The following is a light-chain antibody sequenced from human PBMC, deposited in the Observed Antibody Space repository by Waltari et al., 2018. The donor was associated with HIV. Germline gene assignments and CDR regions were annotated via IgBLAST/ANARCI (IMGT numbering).Light chain of an antibody. J-gene: IGLJ2*01. Sequence: QSALTQPASVSGSPGQSITISCTGTSSDVGGYNYVSWYQQHPGKAPTLMIYDVSKRPSGVSNLFSGSKSGNTASLTISGLQAEDEADYYCSSYTSSSTFVDVVFGGGTKLTVL. CDR3: SSYTSSSTFVDVV. CDR1: SSDVGGYNY. V-gene: IGLV2-14*01. CDR2: DVS.